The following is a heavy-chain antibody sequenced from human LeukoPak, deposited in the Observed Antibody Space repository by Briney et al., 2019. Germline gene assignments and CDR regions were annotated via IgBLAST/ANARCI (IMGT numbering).Heavy chain of an antibody. V-gene: IGHV1-3*01. CDR3: AREHSTSWSDFDY. CDR1: GYTFTVYA. CDR2: INAGSDT. J-gene: IGHJ4*02. Sequence: ASVKVSCKASGYTFTVYAIHWVRQDPGQSLQWMGWINAGSDTKYSQKFQGRVTITRDTSANTAYMELRSLRSDDTAVYYCAREHSTSWSDFDYWGQGTLVTVSS. D-gene: IGHD6-13*01.